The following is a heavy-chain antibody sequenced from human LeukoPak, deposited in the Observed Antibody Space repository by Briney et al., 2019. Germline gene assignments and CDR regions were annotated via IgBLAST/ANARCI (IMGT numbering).Heavy chain of an antibody. D-gene: IGHD2-2*01. V-gene: IGHV3-66*02. Sequence: GGSLRLSCAASKFTVSSNYMSWVRQAPEKGLGWISVIYTSGNTYYADSVKGRFTISRDSSKNTLYLQVNSLRPEDTAIYYCASSYCINTSCYFLDQWGQGTLVTVSS. CDR3: ASSYCINTSCYFLDQ. CDR2: IYTSGNT. J-gene: IGHJ4*02. CDR1: KFTVSSNY.